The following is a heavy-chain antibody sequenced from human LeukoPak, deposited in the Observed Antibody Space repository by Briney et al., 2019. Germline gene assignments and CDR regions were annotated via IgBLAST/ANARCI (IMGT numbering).Heavy chain of an antibody. J-gene: IGHJ6*03. CDR1: GFTFSSYG. CDR2: IRYDGSNK. V-gene: IGHV3-30*02. D-gene: IGHD4-17*01. CDR3: AKVKSYGDYGGFYMDV. Sequence: PGGTLRLSCAASGFTFSSYGMHWVRQAPGKGLEWVAFIRYDGSNKYYADSVKGRFTISRGNSKNTLYLQMNSLRAEDTAVYYCAKVKSYGDYGGFYMDVWGKGTTVTVSS.